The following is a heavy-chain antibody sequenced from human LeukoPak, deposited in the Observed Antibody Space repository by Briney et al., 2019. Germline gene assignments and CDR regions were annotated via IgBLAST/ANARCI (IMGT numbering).Heavy chain of an antibody. J-gene: IGHJ4*02. CDR1: GFTFSNFA. CDR2: ISGSGGET. Sequence: GGSLRLSCAASGFTFSNFAMTWVRQAPGKGLEWVSVISGSGGETDYADSVRGRFTISRDNSKNTLYLQMNSLRAEDTAVYYCAKAVAAWRGYFDYWGQGTLVTVSS. D-gene: IGHD6-13*01. CDR3: AKAVAAWRGYFDY. V-gene: IGHV3-23*01.